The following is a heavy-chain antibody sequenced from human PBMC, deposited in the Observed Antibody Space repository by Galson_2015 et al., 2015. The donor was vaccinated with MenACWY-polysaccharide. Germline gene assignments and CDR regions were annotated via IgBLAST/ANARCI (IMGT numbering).Heavy chain of an antibody. CDR3: ARDLLAVRRHYVDY. V-gene: IGHV1-18*04. Sequence: QSGAEVKKPGASVKVSCKASGYSFASYGITWVRQTPGKGLEWMGWIYAYNPNTNYRQNFQGRVTITVDTSMSTAYMQLSSLKSSDTAVYYCARDLLAVRRHYVDYWGQGTLVTVSS. CDR1: GYSFASYG. D-gene: IGHD6-19*01. J-gene: IGHJ4*02. CDR2: IYAYNPNT.